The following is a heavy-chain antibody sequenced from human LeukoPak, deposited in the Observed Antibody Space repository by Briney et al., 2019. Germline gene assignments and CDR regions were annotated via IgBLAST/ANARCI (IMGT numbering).Heavy chain of an antibody. Sequence: GGSLRLSCAASGFTFSSYSMNWVRQAPGKGLEWVSYISSSSSTIYYADTVKGRFTISRDNAKNSLYLQMNSLRAEDTAVYYCARNYLPSSSWYYYGMDVWGQGTTVTVSS. J-gene: IGHJ6*02. D-gene: IGHD6-13*01. V-gene: IGHV3-48*01. CDR3: ARNYLPSSSWYYYGMDV. CDR2: ISSSSSTI. CDR1: GFTFSSYS.